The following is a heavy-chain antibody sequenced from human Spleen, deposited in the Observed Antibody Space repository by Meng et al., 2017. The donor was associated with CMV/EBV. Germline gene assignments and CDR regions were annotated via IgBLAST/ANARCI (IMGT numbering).Heavy chain of an antibody. V-gene: IGHV2-5*02. D-gene: IGHD2-15*01. CDR3: AHRDYCSGGTCTFDY. J-gene: IGHJ4*02. CDR2: IYWDDDK. CDR1: CPLSTSGMG. Sequence: CPLSTSGMGVGWIRQPPGKALEWLALIYWDDDKRYSPSLKSRLTITKDTSKNQVVLTMTNMDPVDTATYYCAHRDYCSGGTCTFDYWGQGTLVTVSS.